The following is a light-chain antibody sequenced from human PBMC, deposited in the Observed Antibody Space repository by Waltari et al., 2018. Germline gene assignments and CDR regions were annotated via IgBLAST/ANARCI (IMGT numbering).Light chain of an antibody. CDR1: QSVSSN. CDR2: GAS. V-gene: IGKV3-15*01. Sequence: EIVMPQSPATLSVSPGERATLSCRASQSVSSNLAWYQQKPCQAPRLLIYGASTRATGIPARFSGSGSGTVFTLTISSLQSEDFAVYYCQQYNNWPLTFGQGTKVEIK. CDR3: QQYNNWPLT. J-gene: IGKJ1*01.